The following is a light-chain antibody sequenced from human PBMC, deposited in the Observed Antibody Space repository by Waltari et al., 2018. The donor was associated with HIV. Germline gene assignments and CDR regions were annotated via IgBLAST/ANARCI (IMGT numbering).Light chain of an antibody. CDR3: QSYDSSLSGWV. J-gene: IGLJ3*02. V-gene: IGLV1-40*01. CDR1: SSNIGAGYD. CDR2: GNG. Sequence: QSVLTQPPSVSGAPGQRVTISCTGSSSNIGAGYDVHWYQHLPGTVPKLLIFGNGDRPSGFPDRFSVSKSGTSASLAITGLQAEDEAQYDCQSYDSSLSGWVFGGGTKLTVL.